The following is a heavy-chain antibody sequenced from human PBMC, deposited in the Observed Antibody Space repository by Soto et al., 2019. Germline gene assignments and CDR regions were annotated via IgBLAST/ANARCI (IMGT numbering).Heavy chain of an antibody. J-gene: IGHJ4*02. CDR1: GGSFSGYY. CDR2: INHSGST. D-gene: IGHD3-10*01. V-gene: IGHV4-34*01. CDR3: ARGFLSSKKYYYGSGSYYVFDY. Sequence: PSETLSLTCAVYGGSFSGYYWSWIRQPPGKGLEWIGEINHSGSTNYNPSLKSRVTISVDTSKNQFSLKLSSVTAADTAVYYCARGFLSSKKYYYGSGSYYVFDYWGQGTLVTVSS.